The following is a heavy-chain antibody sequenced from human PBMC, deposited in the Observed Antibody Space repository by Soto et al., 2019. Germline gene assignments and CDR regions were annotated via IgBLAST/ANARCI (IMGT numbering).Heavy chain of an antibody. V-gene: IGHV4-59*01. Sequence: SETLSLTCTVSGGSISSYYWSWIRQPPGKGLEWIGYIYYSGSTNYNPSLKSRVTISVDTSKNQFSLKLSSVTAADTAVYYCARVGPWIVGAGPYGMDVWGQGTTVTVSS. J-gene: IGHJ6*02. CDR3: ARVGPWIVGAGPYGMDV. CDR2: IYYSGST. CDR1: GGSISSYY. D-gene: IGHD3-16*01.